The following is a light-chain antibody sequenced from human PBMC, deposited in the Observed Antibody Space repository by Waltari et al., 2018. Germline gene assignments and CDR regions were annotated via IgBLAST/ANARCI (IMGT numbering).Light chain of an antibody. Sequence: QSVLTQPPSASGSPGQPVTTSCSGSRSNIGSISVTWYQQIPGTAPKLLIYTDSQRPSGVPDRFSGSKSGTSGYLAISGLQSEDEADYYCAAWDDGLNGWVFGGRTKLTVL. V-gene: IGLV1-44*01. J-gene: IGLJ3*02. CDR1: RSNIGSIS. CDR2: TDS. CDR3: AAWDDGLNGWV.